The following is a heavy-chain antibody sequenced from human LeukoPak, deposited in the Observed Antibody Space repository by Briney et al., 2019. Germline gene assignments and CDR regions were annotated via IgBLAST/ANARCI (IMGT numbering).Heavy chain of an antibody. CDR1: GGSFSGDY. D-gene: IGHD6-19*01. CDR2: INHRGSN. V-gene: IGHV4-34*01. Sequence: SETLSLTCAVYGGSFSGDYWSWIRQAPGKGLEWIGEINHRGSNNYNPSLKSRVTISVDTSKNQFSLKLSSVTAADTAVYYCARLDLPGIAVAGTEYWGQGTLVTVSS. J-gene: IGHJ4*02. CDR3: ARLDLPGIAVAGTEY.